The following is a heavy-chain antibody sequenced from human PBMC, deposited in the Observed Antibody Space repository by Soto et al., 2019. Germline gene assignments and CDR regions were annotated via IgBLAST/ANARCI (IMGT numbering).Heavy chain of an antibody. J-gene: IGHJ5*02. Sequence: GPSVKVSCKASGGTFSSYAISWVRQAPGQGLEWMGGIIPIFGTANYAQKFQGRVTITADKSTSTAYMELSSLRSEDTAVYYCARDGYCYGLPVQNWFDPWGQGTLVTVSS. CDR2: IIPIFGTA. CDR1: GGTFSSYA. V-gene: IGHV1-69*06. D-gene: IGHD5-18*01. CDR3: ARDGYCYGLPVQNWFDP.